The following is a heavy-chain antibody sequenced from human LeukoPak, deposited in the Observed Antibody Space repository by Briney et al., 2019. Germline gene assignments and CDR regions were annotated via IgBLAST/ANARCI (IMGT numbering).Heavy chain of an antibody. D-gene: IGHD3-22*01. J-gene: IGHJ4*02. CDR3: ATGFRSSGYYNYFDY. Sequence: GASVKVSCKVSGYTLTELSIHWVRQAPGKGLEWMGGFDPEDGETIYAQKFQGRVTMTEDTSTDTAYMELSSLRSEDTAVYYCATGFRSSGYYNYFDYWGQGTLVTVSS. V-gene: IGHV1-24*01. CDR1: GYTLTELS. CDR2: FDPEDGET.